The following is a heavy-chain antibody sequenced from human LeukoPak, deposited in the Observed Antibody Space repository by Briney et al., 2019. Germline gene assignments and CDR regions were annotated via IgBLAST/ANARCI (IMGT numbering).Heavy chain of an antibody. Sequence: GGSLRLSGAASGSALRSNILNWCAQAPGKGREWVASISSSSTYIYYADSVKGRFTISRDNAKSSLYLQMNSLRAEDTAVYYCARGIVGATDGVGDYWGQGTLVTVSP. D-gene: IGHD1-26*01. V-gene: IGHV3-21*01. CDR3: ARGIVGATDGVGDY. CDR2: ISSSSTYI. CDR1: GSALRSNI. J-gene: IGHJ4*02.